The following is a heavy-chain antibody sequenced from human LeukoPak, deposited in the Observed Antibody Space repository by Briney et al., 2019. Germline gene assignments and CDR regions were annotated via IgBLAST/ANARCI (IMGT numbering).Heavy chain of an antibody. CDR2: TYYRSKWYN. J-gene: IGHJ4*02. Sequence: SQTLSLTCAISGDSVSSSTDAWNWIRQSPSRGLEWLGRTYYRSKWYNDYAVSVESRTTINPDTSKNQFSLQLNSVTPEDTAVYYCARGANRVFDYWGQGTLVTVSS. V-gene: IGHV6-1*01. D-gene: IGHD1-14*01. CDR1: GDSVSSSTDA. CDR3: ARGANRVFDY.